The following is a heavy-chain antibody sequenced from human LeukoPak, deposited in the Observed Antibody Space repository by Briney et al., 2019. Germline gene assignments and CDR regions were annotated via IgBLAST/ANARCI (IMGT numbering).Heavy chain of an antibody. CDR1: GGSFSGYY. Sequence: SETLSLTCAVYGGSFSGYYWSWIRQPPGKGLEWIGEINHSGSTNYNPSLKSRVTISVDTSKNQFSLKLSSVTAADTAVYYCARLGYSSIADYWGQGTLVTVSS. J-gene: IGHJ4*02. D-gene: IGHD6-13*01. V-gene: IGHV4-34*01. CDR3: ARLGYSSIADY. CDR2: INHSGST.